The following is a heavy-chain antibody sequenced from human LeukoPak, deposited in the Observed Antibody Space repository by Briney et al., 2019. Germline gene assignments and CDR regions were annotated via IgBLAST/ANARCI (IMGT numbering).Heavy chain of an antibody. D-gene: IGHD2-2*01. V-gene: IGHV1-69*05. CDR1: GGTFSSYA. Sequence: GASVKVSCKASGGTFSSYAISWVRQAPGQGLEWMGGIIPIFGTANYAQKFQGRVTITTDESTSTAYMELSSLRSEDTAVYYCARGGVVPAAILSYYYYYMDVWGKGTTVTVSS. J-gene: IGHJ6*03. CDR2: IIPIFGTA. CDR3: ARGGVVPAAILSYYYYYMDV.